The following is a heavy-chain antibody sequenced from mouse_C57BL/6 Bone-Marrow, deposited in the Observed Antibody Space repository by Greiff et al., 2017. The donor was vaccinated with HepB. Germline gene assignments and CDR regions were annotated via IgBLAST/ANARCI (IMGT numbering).Heavy chain of an antibody. CDR2: ISNLAYSI. D-gene: IGHD1-1*01. CDR3: ARQRYYGSSQGYFDV. Sequence: DVKLVESGGGLVQPGGSLKLSCAASGFTFSDYGMAWVRQAPRKGPEWVAFISNLAYSIYYADTVTGRFTISRENAKNTLYLEMSSLRSEDTAMYYCARQRYYGSSQGYFDVWGTGTTVTVSS. CDR1: GFTFSDYG. J-gene: IGHJ1*03. V-gene: IGHV5-15*01.